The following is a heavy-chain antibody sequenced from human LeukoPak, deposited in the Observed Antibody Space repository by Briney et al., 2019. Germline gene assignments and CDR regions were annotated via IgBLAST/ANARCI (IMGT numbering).Heavy chain of an antibody. CDR2: IYYSGST. CDR3: ARDHGAAAFDY. CDR1: GGSISSGSYY. D-gene: IGHD6-13*01. Sequence: SQTLSLTCTVSGGSISSGSYYWSWIRQPPGKGLEWIGYIYYSGSTNYNPSLKSRVTISVDTSKNQFSLKLSSVTAADTAVYYCARDHGAAAFDYWGQGTLVTVSS. V-gene: IGHV4-61*01. J-gene: IGHJ4*02.